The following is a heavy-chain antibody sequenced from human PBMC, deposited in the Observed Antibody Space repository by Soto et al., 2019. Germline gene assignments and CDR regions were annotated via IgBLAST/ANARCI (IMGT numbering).Heavy chain of an antibody. J-gene: IGHJ4*02. CDR2: INHSGST. D-gene: IGHD3-22*01. CDR1: GGSFSGYY. V-gene: IGHV4-34*01. Sequence: PSETLSLTCAVYGGSFSGYYWSWIRQPPGKGLEWIGEINHSGSTNYNPSPKSRVTISVDTSKNQFSLKLSSVTAADTAVYYCARGFPYYYDSSGYYDYWGQGTLVTVSS. CDR3: ARGFPYYYDSSGYYDY.